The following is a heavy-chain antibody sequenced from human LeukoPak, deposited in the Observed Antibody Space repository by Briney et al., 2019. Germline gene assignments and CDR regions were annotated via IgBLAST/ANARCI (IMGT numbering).Heavy chain of an antibody. V-gene: IGHV1-46*01. D-gene: IGHD5-18*01. CDR1: GYTFTSYY. CDR3: ARGGYSYGYDY. J-gene: IGHJ4*02. Sequence: ASVKVSCKASGYTFTSYYIHWVRQAPGQGLEWMGIINPSGGSTSYAQKFQGRVTMTRDMSTSTVYMELSSLRSEDTAVYYCARGGYSYGYDYWGQGTLVTVSS. CDR2: INPSGGST.